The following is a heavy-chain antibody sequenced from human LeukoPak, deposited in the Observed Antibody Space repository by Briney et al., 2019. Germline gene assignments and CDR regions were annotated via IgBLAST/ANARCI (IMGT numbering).Heavy chain of an antibody. V-gene: IGHV1-2*02. Sequence: ASVKVSCKASGYTFTGYYMRWVRQAPGQGLEWMGWINPNSGGTNYAQKFQGRVTMTRDTSISTAYMELSRLRSDDTAVYYCATLGGITGTTNAFDIWGQGTMVTVSS. J-gene: IGHJ3*02. CDR2: INPNSGGT. D-gene: IGHD1-7*01. CDR1: GYTFTGYY. CDR3: ATLGGITGTTNAFDI.